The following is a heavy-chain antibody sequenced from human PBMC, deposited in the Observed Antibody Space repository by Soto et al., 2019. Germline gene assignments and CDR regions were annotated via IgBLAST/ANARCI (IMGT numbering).Heavy chain of an antibody. CDR3: VRTPPQLERPYGPLYYYYGMDV. D-gene: IGHD1-1*01. V-gene: IGHV6-1*01. J-gene: IGHJ6*02. Sequence: QVQLQQSGPGLVKPSQTLSLTCAISGDSVSSNSAAWNWIRQSPSRGLEWLGRTYYRSKWYNDYAVSVKSPITISLDTSNNQFYLQLNSGTPEETAVYYCVRTPPQLERPYGPLYYYYGMDVWGQGTTVTVSS. CDR1: GDSVSSNSAA. CDR2: TYYRSKWYN.